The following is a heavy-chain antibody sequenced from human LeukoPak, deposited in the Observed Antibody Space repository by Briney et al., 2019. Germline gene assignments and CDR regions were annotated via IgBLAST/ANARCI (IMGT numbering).Heavy chain of an antibody. J-gene: IGHJ4*02. Sequence: HPGGSLRLSCAASGFTFSTYAMSWVRQAPGKGLEWVSSISGSGGSTYYADSAKGRFTISRENSRNTLYLQMNSLRAEDTAVYYCAKGGGGSCYSYSNYWGQGTLATVSS. CDR3: AKGGGGSCYSYSNY. D-gene: IGHD2-15*01. V-gene: IGHV3-23*01. CDR1: GFTFSTYA. CDR2: ISGSGGST.